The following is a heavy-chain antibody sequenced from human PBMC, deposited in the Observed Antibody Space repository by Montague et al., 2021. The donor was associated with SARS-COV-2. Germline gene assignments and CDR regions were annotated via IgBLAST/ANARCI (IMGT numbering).Heavy chain of an antibody. CDR3: ARQGDQLLLEYWFDP. J-gene: IGHJ5*02. D-gene: IGHD2-2*01. CDR1: GGSISSSSYY. Sequence: SETLSLTCTVSGGSISSSSYYWGWIRGPPGKGLEWIGSIYYSGSTYYXPSLKSRVTISVDTSKNQFSLKLSSVTAADTAVYYCARQGDQLLLEYWFDPWGQGTLVTVSS. V-gene: IGHV4-39*01. CDR2: IYYSGST.